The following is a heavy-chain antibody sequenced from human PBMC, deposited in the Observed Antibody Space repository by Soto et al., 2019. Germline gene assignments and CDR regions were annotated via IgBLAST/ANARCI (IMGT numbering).Heavy chain of an antibody. Sequence: PVGSLRLSCAASGLTFNIYWMSWVRQAPGKGLEWVANIKEDGSEKYYVDSVKGRFTISRDNAKRSLYLQMNSLRAEDTAVYYCARAFETYYYDSSGYYSHYYYGLDVWGQGTTVTVSS. V-gene: IGHV3-7*04. CDR1: GLTFNIYW. CDR3: ARAFETYYYDSSGYYSHYYYGLDV. CDR2: IKEDGSEK. J-gene: IGHJ6*02. D-gene: IGHD3-22*01.